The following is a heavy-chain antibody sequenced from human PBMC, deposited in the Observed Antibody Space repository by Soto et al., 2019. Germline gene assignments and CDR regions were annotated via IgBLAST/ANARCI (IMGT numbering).Heavy chain of an antibody. J-gene: IGHJ6*02. Sequence: PXATLSLTSTVSGGPISSYYWSWIRQPPGKGLEWIGYIYYSGSTNYNPSLKSRVTISVDTSKNQFSLKLSSVTAADTAVYYCARNPLWFGEDYYYGMDVWGQGTTVTVSS. CDR1: GGPISSYY. CDR3: ARNPLWFGEDYYYGMDV. V-gene: IGHV4-59*01. CDR2: IYYSGST. D-gene: IGHD3-10*01.